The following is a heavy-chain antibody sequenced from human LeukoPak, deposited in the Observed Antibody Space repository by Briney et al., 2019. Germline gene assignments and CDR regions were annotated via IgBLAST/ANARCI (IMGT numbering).Heavy chain of an antibody. CDR1: GFTFSSYA. J-gene: IGHJ4*02. D-gene: IGHD5-18*01. Sequence: GGSLRLSCAASGFTFSSYAMSWVRQAPGKGLEWVSAISGSGGGTYYADSVKGRFTISRDNSKNTLYLQMNSLRAEDTAVYYCVRDALHTAHFDYWGQGTLVTVSS. CDR2: ISGSGGGT. V-gene: IGHV3-23*01. CDR3: VRDALHTAHFDY.